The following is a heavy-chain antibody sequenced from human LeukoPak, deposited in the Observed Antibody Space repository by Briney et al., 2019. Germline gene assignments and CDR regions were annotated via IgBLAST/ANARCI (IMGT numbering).Heavy chain of an antibody. Sequence: ASVKVSCKASGYTFTGYYMHWVRQAPGQGLEWMGWINPNSGGTNYAQKFQGRVTMTRDTSISTAYMELSRLRSDDTPVYSCARGSFPSGFFASWGREPLVPVSS. D-gene: IGHD3-10*01. J-gene: IGHJ4*02. V-gene: IGHV1-2*02. CDR1: GYTFTGYY. CDR3: ARGSFPSGFFAS. CDR2: INPNSGGT.